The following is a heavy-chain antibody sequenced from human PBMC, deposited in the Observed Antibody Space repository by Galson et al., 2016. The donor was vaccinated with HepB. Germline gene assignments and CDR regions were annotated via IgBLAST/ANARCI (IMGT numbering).Heavy chain of an antibody. D-gene: IGHD4-11*01. CDR2: ISRSGDAT. CDR1: GFTFSSYA. J-gene: IGHJ5*01. Sequence: SLRLSCAASGFTFSSYAMDWVRQAPRKGLEWVSAISRSGDATYYADSVKGRFTISRDNAKNSLYLQMNSLRAEDTAVYYCAKVATPNRNYENWFDSWGQGTLVTVSS. CDR3: AKVATPNRNYENWFDS. V-gene: IGHV3-23*01.